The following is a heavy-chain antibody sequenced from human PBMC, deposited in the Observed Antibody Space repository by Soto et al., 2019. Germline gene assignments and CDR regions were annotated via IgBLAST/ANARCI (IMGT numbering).Heavy chain of an antibody. CDR3: ARQRLGYCSSTSCPRGGFDD. Sequence: PSETLSLTCTVSGCSISSSSYYWGWIRQPPGKGLEWIGSICYSGCNYYNPSLKSRVTISVDTSKNQLSLKLSSVTAADTAVYYCARQRLGYCSSTSCPRGGFDDWGQGTLVTVSS. J-gene: IGHJ4*02. D-gene: IGHD2-2*01. CDR2: ICYSGCN. CDR1: GCSISSSSYY. V-gene: IGHV4-39*01.